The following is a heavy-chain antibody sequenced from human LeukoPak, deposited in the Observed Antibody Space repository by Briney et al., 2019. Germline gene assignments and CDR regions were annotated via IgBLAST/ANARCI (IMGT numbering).Heavy chain of an antibody. CDR1: GGSISSGSYY. V-gene: IGHV4-61*02. J-gene: IGHJ5*02. Sequence: PSQTLSLTCTVSGGSISSGSYYWSWIRQPAGKGLEWIGRIYASGSTNYNPSLKSRVTISVDTSKNQFSLKLSSVTAADTAVYYCARGVLWFGELLRPGGNWFDPWGQGTLVTVSS. CDR2: IYASGST. CDR3: ARGVLWFGELLRPGGNWFDP. D-gene: IGHD3-10*01.